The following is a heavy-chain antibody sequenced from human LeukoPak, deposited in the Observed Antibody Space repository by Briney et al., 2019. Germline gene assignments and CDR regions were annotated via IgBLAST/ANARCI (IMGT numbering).Heavy chain of an antibody. Sequence: GESLKISCKGSGFRFNTYWIGWVRQMPGKGLEWMGIIYPGDSDTRYSPSFQGQVTISADKSLSTAYLQWGSPKASDTAMYYCARRLSLTRDGYNHFDYWGQGTLVTVSS. D-gene: IGHD5-24*01. CDR3: ARRLSLTRDGYNHFDY. CDR2: IYPGDSDT. CDR1: GFRFNTYW. J-gene: IGHJ4*02. V-gene: IGHV5-51*01.